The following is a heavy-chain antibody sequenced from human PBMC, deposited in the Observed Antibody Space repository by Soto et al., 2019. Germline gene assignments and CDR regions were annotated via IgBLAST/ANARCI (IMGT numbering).Heavy chain of an antibody. D-gene: IGHD4-17*01. J-gene: IGHJ2*01. V-gene: IGHV1-69*08. CDR3: ARDLSYGDYWYFDL. CDR1: GGTFSSYT. CDR2: IIPILGIA. Sequence: QVQLVQSGAEVKKPGSSVKVSCKASGGTFSSYTISWVRQAPGQGLEWMGRIIPILGIANYAQKFQGRVTITAHKSTSTAYRELSSLRSEDTAVYYCARDLSYGDYWYFDLWGRGTLLTVSS.